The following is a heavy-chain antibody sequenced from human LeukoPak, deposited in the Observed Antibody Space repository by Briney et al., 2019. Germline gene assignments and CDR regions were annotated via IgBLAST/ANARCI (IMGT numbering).Heavy chain of an antibody. D-gene: IGHD5-18*01. V-gene: IGHV3-30-3*01. CDR1: GFTFSSYA. CDR2: ISYDGSNK. Sequence: GGSLRLSCAASGFTFSSYAMHWVRQAPGKGLEWVAVISYDGSNKYYADSVKGRFTISRDNSKNTLYLQMNSLRAEDTAVYYCAKGGYSYGYFDYRGQGILVTVSS. CDR3: AKGGYSYGYFDY. J-gene: IGHJ4*02.